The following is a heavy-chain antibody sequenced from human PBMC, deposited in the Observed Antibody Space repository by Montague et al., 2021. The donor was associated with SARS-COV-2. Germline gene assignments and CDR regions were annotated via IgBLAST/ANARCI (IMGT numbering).Heavy chain of an antibody. CDR1: GFTISSFW. J-gene: IGHJ5*02. CDR3: TRDRDYGDYLNWFNP. Sequence: SRRLSCAASGFTISSFWMSWVRQAPGKGLEWVANIRQDGSDKYYVDSVRGRLTISRDNAKNSLYLQMSSLRAEDTGVYYCTRDRDYGDYLNWFNPWGQGTLVTVSS. V-gene: IGHV3-7*01. D-gene: IGHD4-17*01. CDR2: IRQDGSDK.